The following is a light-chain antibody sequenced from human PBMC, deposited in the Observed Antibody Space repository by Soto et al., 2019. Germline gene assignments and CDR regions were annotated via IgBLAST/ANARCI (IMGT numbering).Light chain of an antibody. Sequence: QSARTQPRSVSGSPGQSVTISCTGTSRDVGNYNYVSWYQQHPGKAPKVMIYDVNKRPSGVPDRISGSKSGNTASLTISGLQVHEEAASFCCSYAVRYTLGFDGGTQLTVL. CDR3: CSYAVRYTLG. CDR2: DVN. CDR1: SRDVGNYNY. J-gene: IGLJ3*02. V-gene: IGLV2-11*01.